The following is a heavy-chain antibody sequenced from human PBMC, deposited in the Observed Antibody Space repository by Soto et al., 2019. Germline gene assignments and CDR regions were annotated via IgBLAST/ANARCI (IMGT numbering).Heavy chain of an antibody. CDR3: ARGVVSTGYFDY. CDR2: SRDKVHSHTT. Sequence: EVQLAESGGGLVQPGGSLRLSCAASGFTFSDHYMDWVRQAPGKGLEWVGRSRDKVHSHTTEYAASVKGRFTISRGDSGNSLYLQMITLKTEGTAVYYCARGVVSTGYFDYWGQGTRVTVSS. J-gene: IGHJ4*02. CDR1: GFTFSDHY. D-gene: IGHD5-12*01. V-gene: IGHV3-72*01.